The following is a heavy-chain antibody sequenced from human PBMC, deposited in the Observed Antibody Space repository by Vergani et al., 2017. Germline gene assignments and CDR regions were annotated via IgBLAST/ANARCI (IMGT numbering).Heavy chain of an antibody. Sequence: EVQLVQSGAEVQKPGASLTLSCNLSGYSFTISCLLWVRQIPGHCLFSFAVICPVHSDTRYSPTFQGQVTISADKSISTAYLQWSSLKASDTAMYYCAKRGYDPRDAFDIWGQGTMVTVSS. CDR3: AKRGYDPRDAFDI. CDR1: GYSFTISC. CDR2: ICPVHSDT. D-gene: IGHD3-10*01. J-gene: IGHJ3*02. V-gene: IGHV5-51*03.